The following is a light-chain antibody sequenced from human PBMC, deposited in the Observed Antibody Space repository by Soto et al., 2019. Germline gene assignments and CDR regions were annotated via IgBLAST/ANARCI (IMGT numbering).Light chain of an antibody. Sequence: EIVMTQSPATLSVSPGERATLFCRASQSVNFNLAWYQQKPGQAPRLLIYGASTRATGIPARFSGSGSGTDFTLTVSSLQPEDFATYFCQQSYSTPRTFGQGTKVDIK. CDR2: GAS. CDR1: QSVNFN. V-gene: IGKV3-15*01. CDR3: QQSYSTPRT. J-gene: IGKJ1*01.